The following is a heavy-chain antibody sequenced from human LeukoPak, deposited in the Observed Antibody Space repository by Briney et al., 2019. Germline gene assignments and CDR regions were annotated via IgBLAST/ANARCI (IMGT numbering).Heavy chain of an antibody. V-gene: IGHV1-69*13. CDR1: GGTFSSYA. D-gene: IGHD4-23*01. CDR3: ARPTTVVTQGGNYYYGMDV. CDR2: IIPIFGTA. Sequence: SVKVSCKASGGTFSSYAISRVRQAPGQGLEWMGGIIPIFGTANYAQKFQGRVTITADESTSTAYMELSSLRSEDTAVYYCARPTTVVTQGGNYYYGMDVWGQGTTVTVSS. J-gene: IGHJ6*02.